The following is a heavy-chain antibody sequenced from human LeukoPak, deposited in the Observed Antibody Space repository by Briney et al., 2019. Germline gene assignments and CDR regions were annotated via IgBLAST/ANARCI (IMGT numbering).Heavy chain of an antibody. J-gene: IGHJ6*02. V-gene: IGHV3-23*01. Sequence: PGGSLGLSCAASGFTFSSYAMSWVRQAPGKGLGWVSAISGSGGSTYYADSVKGRFTISRDNSKNTLYLQMNSLRAEDTAVYYCAKDGPVASVLLWFGEPDPNYGMDVWGQGTTVTVSS. CDR3: AKDGPVASVLLWFGEPDPNYGMDV. D-gene: IGHD3-10*01. CDR2: ISGSGGST. CDR1: GFTFSSYA.